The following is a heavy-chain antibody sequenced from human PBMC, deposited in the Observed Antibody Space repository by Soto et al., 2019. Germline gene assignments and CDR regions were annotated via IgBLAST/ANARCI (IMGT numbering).Heavy chain of an antibody. V-gene: IGHV3-30-3*01. CDR2: ISYDGSNK. CDR3: ARDQITMVRGVINYGMDV. Sequence: QVQLVESGGGVVQPGRSLRLSCAASGFTFSSYAMHWVRQAPGKGLEWVAVISYDGSNKYYADSVKGRFTISRDNSKNTXYLQMNSLRAEDTAVYYCARDQITMVRGVINYGMDVWGQGTTVTVSS. J-gene: IGHJ6*02. CDR1: GFTFSSYA. D-gene: IGHD3-10*01.